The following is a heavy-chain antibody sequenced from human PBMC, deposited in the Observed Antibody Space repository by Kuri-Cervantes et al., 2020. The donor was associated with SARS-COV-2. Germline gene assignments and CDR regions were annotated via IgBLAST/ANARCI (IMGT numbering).Heavy chain of an antibody. V-gene: IGHV3-7*01. D-gene: IGHD2-15*01. CDR1: GFTFSSYW. CDR3: AREAFGYCSGGSCYSHY. CDR2: IRQDGSEE. Sequence: GESLKISCAASGFTFSSYWMSWVRQAPGKGLERVANIRQDGSEEYYVDSVKGRFTISRDNAKNSLYLQMNSLRAEDTAVYYCAREAFGYCSGGSCYSHYWGQGTLVTVSS. J-gene: IGHJ4*02.